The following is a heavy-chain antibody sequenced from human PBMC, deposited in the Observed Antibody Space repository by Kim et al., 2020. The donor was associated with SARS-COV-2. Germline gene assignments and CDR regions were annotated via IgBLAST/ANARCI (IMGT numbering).Heavy chain of an antibody. CDR1: GFTFSDHY. CDR3: ARVVTPSGNYIMDV. D-gene: IGHD5-12*01. Sequence: GGSLRLSCAASGFTFSDHYMDWVRQAPGKGLEWVGRTRDKANSYTTEYAASVNGRFTISRDDSKNSLYLQMNSLKTEDTVVYYCARVVTPSGNYIMDVWGQGTTVTVSS. CDR2: TRDKANSYTT. V-gene: IGHV3-72*01. J-gene: IGHJ6*02.